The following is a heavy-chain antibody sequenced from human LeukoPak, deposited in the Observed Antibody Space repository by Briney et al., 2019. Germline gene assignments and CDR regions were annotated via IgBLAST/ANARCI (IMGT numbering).Heavy chain of an antibody. CDR2: INDDGSDT. CDR3: VRGGPSTWS. Sequence: GGSLRLSCAASGFTLSWYWMHWVRQVPGRRPVWVSRINDDGSDTVYADSVRGRFTISRDDAKNTVYLQMNNLRAEDTAVYHCVRGGPSTWSWGQGTLVTVSS. V-gene: IGHV3-74*01. J-gene: IGHJ5*02. CDR1: GFTLSWYW. D-gene: IGHD2-15*01.